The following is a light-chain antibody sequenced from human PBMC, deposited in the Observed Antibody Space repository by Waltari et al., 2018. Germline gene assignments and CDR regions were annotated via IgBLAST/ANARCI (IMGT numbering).Light chain of an antibody. Sequence: QSVLTQPPSASGTPGQRVTISCSGSTSNLGSNLVNWYQQLPGKAPKLLIYRGDQRPAGVPDRFSGSKSGTSASLAISGLQSEDEADYYCAAWDDSLNGHWVFGGGTKVTVL. CDR3: AAWDDSLNGHWV. V-gene: IGLV1-44*01. CDR2: RGD. CDR1: TSNLGSNL. J-gene: IGLJ3*02.